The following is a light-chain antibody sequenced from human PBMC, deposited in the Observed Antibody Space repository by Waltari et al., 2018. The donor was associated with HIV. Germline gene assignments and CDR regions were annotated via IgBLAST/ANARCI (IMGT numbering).Light chain of an antibody. CDR2: GAS. CDR3: QQYGSTPRT. J-gene: IGKJ2*01. V-gene: IGKV3-20*01. Sequence: ELVLSLSPGTMSSSPGERATISCRASQSISSSYLAWYQQKPGQAPRLLIYGASSRATGIPDRFSGSGSGTDFTLTISRLEPEDFAVYYCQQYGSTPRTFGQGTKLEIK. CDR1: QSISSSY.